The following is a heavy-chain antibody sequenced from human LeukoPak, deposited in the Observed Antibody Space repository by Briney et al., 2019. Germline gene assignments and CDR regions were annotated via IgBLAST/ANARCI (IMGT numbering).Heavy chain of an antibody. J-gene: IGHJ4*03. CDR1: GYSISSGYY. D-gene: IGHD3-10*01. Sequence: SETLSLTCAVSGYSISSGYYWGWIRQPPGKGLEWIGSIYHSGSTYYNPSLKSRVTISVDTSKNQFSLKLSSVTAADTAVYYCARDQRGLLWFGEPSYYFDYWGQGTTVTVSS. V-gene: IGHV4-38-2*02. CDR2: IYHSGST. CDR3: ARDQRGLLWFGEPSYYFDY.